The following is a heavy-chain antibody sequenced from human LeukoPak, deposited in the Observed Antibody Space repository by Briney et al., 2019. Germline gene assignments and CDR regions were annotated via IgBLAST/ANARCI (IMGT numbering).Heavy chain of an antibody. CDR1: GGSFSGYY. CDR3: ARRSSGWSPYGY. J-gene: IGHJ4*02. Sequence: PSETLSLTCAVYGGSFSGYYWSWIRQPPGKGLEWIGEINHSGSTNYNPSLKSRVTISVDTSKNQFSLKLSSVTAADTAVYYCARRSSGWSPYGYWGQGTLVTVSS. CDR2: INHSGST. D-gene: IGHD6-19*01. V-gene: IGHV4-34*01.